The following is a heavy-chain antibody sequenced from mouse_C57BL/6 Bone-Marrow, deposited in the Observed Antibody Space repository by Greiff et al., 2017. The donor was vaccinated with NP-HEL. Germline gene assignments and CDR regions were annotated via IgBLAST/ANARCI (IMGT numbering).Heavy chain of an antibody. J-gene: IGHJ1*03. CDR1: GYTFTSYW. D-gene: IGHD1-1*01. CDR3: AKEGYYYYGSSYGYFDV. CDR2: IDPSDSYT. V-gene: IGHV1-59*01. Sequence: QVQLKQPGAELVRPGTSAKLSCKASGYTFTSYWMHWVKQRPGQGLEWIGVIDPSDSYTNYNQKFKGKATLTVDTSSSTAYMQLSSLTSEDSAVYYCAKEGYYYYGSSYGYFDVWGTGTTVTVSS.